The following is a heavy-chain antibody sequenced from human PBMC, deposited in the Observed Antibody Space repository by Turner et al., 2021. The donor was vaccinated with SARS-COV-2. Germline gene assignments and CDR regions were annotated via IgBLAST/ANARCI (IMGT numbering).Heavy chain of an antibody. V-gene: IGHV4-59*08. CDR2: FYKIGSI. CDR1: GGSISSKS. Sequence: QVQLQESGPGLVKPSETLSLTCTVSGGSISSKSWRWIRQSPGRGPEWIGYFYKIGSIDYNPTLRSRVTIAVDTSKNQLSLNLISVTAADTAVYYCARHQGSASGYDHGMNVWGQGTAVIVSS. CDR3: ARHQGSASGYDHGMNV. D-gene: IGHD1-26*01. J-gene: IGHJ6*02.